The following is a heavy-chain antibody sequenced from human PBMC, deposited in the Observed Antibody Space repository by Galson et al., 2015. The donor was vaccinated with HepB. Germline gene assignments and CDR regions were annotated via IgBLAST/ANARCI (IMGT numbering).Heavy chain of an antibody. CDR3: ARCQYDSFGCYLDP. CDR2: ITGSGDTT. D-gene: IGHD3-22*01. V-gene: IGHV3-23*01. Sequence: SLRLSCAASGFTLRSYAMTWVRQAPGKGLEWVSGITGSGDTTYYADSLKGRFTISRDNSKNTLYLQTNSLRVDDTAVYFCARCQYDSFGCYLDPWGQGTLVTVSS. CDR1: GFTLRSYA. J-gene: IGHJ5*02.